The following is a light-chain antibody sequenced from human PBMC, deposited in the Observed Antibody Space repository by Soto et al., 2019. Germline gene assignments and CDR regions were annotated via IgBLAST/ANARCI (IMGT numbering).Light chain of an antibody. Sequence: DIQMTQSPSTLSASVGDRVTITCRASQSISSRLAWYQQKPGKAPKLLIYDASSLESGVPSRFSGSGSGTEFTRTVSSLQPDDFAPYYCQQYNSYSWTFGQGTKVEIK. J-gene: IGKJ1*01. V-gene: IGKV1-5*01. CDR2: DAS. CDR3: QQYNSYSWT. CDR1: QSISSR.